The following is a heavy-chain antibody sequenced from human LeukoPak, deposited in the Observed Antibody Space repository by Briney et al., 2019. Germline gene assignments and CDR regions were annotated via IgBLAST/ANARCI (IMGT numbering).Heavy chain of an antibody. CDR1: GLLFRSYC. D-gene: IGHD4-23*01. Sequence: GGSLRLSFSASGLLFRSYCMNWVRRAPGKGLEWVSCISSSSSFIYYADSVKGRITISRDNAKNSLYLQMNSLRAEDTAVYYCARDDYGGIDYWGQGTLVTVSS. CDR3: ARDDYGGIDY. CDR2: ISSSSSFI. V-gene: IGHV3-21*01. J-gene: IGHJ4*02.